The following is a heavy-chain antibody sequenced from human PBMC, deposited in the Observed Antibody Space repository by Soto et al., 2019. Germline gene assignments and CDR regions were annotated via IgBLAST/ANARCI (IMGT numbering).Heavy chain of an antibody. V-gene: IGHV4-31*03. CDR3: ARVARITIFGVVIYYYYGMDV. D-gene: IGHD3-3*01. CDR1: GGSISSGGYY. CDR2: IYYSGST. J-gene: IGHJ6*02. Sequence: QVQLQESGPGLVKPSQTLSLTCTVSGGSISSGGYYWSWIRQHPGKGLEWIGYIYYSGSTYYNPSLKSRVTISVDTSKNQFSLKLSSVTAADTAVYYCARVARITIFGVVIYYYYGMDVWGQGTTVTVSS.